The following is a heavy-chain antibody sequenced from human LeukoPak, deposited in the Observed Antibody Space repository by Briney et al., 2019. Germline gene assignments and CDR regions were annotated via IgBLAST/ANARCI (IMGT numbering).Heavy chain of an antibody. D-gene: IGHD3-10*01. J-gene: IGHJ3*02. CDR2: IIPIFGTA. Sequence: GSSVKVSCKASGGTFSSYAISWVRQAPGQGLEWMGGIIPIFGTANYAQKFQGRVTITADESTSTAYMELSSLRSEDTAVYYCARAWFGELSARGACDIWGQGTMVTVSS. CDR3: ARAWFGELSARGACDI. V-gene: IGHV1-69*01. CDR1: GGTFSSYA.